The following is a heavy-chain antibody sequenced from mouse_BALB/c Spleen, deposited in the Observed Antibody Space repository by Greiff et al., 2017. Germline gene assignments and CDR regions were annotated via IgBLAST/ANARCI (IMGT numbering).Heavy chain of an antibody. CDR3: ARYNYGSSPYYFDY. J-gene: IGHJ2*01. CDR2: ISSGGGNT. CDR1: GFTFSSYT. Sequence: EVNLVESGGGLVKPGGSLKLSCAASGFTFSSYTMSWVRQTPEKRLEWVATISSGGGNTYYPDSVKGRFTISRDNAKNNLYLQMSSLRSEDTALYYCARYNYGSSPYYFDYWGQGTTLTVSS. D-gene: IGHD1-1*01. V-gene: IGHV5-9*03.